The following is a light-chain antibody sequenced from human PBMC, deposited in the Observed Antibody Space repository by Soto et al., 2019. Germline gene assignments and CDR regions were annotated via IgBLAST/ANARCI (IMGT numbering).Light chain of an antibody. CDR3: QQCNNWPLYT. CDR2: GAS. Sequence: EIVMTQSPATLSVSPGERATLSCRASQSVSSNLAWYQQKPGQAPRLLIYGASTRATGIPARFSGSGSGTEFTLTISSLQSEDFVVYYCQQCNNWPLYTFGQGTKLEIK. CDR1: QSVSSN. V-gene: IGKV3-15*01. J-gene: IGKJ2*01.